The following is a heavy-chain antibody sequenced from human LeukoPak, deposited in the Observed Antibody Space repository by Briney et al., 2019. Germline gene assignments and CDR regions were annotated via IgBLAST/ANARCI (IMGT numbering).Heavy chain of an antibody. CDR1: GFTFSSFA. V-gene: IGHV3-30*02. J-gene: IGHJ4*02. CDR3: ARDLLIAAADTEFDY. CDR2: IRYDGSHQ. Sequence: PGGSLRLSCAASGFTFSSFAMHWVRQPSGKGLEWVAFIRYDGSHQYYADSVKGRVTISRDNSKNTLYLQMNSLRAEDTAVYYCARDLLIAAADTEFDYWGQGTLVTVSS. D-gene: IGHD6-13*01.